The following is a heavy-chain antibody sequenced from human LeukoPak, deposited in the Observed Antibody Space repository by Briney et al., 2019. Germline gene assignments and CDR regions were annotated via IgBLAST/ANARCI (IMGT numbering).Heavy chain of an antibody. D-gene: IGHD5-18*01. Sequence: PGGSLRLSCAASGLTYTDFWMHWVRQAPGKGLEWVSLIENVGSVTRYADSVKGRFIISRDDAKNTLDLQMNSLKVDDTAVYYCATGHSYGYDYWGQGILVTVSS. CDR2: IENVGSVT. CDR3: ATGHSYGYDY. J-gene: IGHJ4*02. V-gene: IGHV3-74*01. CDR1: GLTYTDFW.